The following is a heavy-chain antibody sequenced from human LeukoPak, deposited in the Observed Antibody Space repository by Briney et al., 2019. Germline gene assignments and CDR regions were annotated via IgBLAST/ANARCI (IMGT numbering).Heavy chain of an antibody. CDR3: ARGLHYDFWSGWLQNWFDP. CDR2: INHSGST. D-gene: IGHD3-3*01. J-gene: IGHJ5*02. Sequence: PSETLSLTCAVYGGSFSGYYWSWIRQPPGKGLEWIGEINHSGSTNYNPSLKSRVTISVDTSKNQFSLKLSSVTAADTAVYYCARGLHYDFWSGWLQNWFDPWGQGTLVTVSS. V-gene: IGHV4-34*01. CDR1: GGSFSGYY.